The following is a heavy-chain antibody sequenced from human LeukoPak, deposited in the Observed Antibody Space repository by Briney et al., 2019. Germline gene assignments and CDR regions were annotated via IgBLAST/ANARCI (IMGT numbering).Heavy chain of an antibody. Sequence: SETLSLTCTVSGGSISSYYWSWIRQPAGKGLEWIGRIYTRGSTNYNPSLKSRVTMSVDTSKNQFSLKLSSVTAADTAVYYCARDYYDSSGYYSDAFDIWGQGTMVTVSS. J-gene: IGHJ3*02. D-gene: IGHD3-22*01. CDR3: ARDYYDSSGYYSDAFDI. CDR2: IYTRGST. V-gene: IGHV4-4*07. CDR1: GGSISSYY.